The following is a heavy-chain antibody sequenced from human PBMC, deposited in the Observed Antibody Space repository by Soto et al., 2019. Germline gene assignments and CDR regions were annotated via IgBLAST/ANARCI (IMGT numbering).Heavy chain of an antibody. CDR3: AKDLGDPYDHSNYVLGEWLTRGYFDY. Sequence: GGSLRLSCAASGFTFSSYAMSWVRQAPGKGLEWVSAISGSGGSTYYADSVKGRFTISRDNSKNTLYLQMNSLRAEDTAVYYCAKDLGDPYDHSNYVLGEWLTRGYFDYWGQGTLVTVSS. V-gene: IGHV3-23*01. D-gene: IGHD4-4*01. CDR2: ISGSGGST. CDR1: GFTFSSYA. J-gene: IGHJ4*02.